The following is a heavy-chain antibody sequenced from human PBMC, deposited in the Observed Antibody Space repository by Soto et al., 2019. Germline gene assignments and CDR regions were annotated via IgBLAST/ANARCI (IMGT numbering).Heavy chain of an antibody. CDR2: IDPSDSYT. V-gene: IGHV5-10-1*01. CDR3: ARLYCSSTSCYYYYGMDV. D-gene: IGHD2-2*01. CDR1: GYSFTSYW. Sequence: GESLKISCKGSGYSFTSYWISWVRQMPGKGLEWMGRIDPSDSYTNYSPSLQGHVTISADKSISTAYLQWSSLKASDTAMYYCARLYCSSTSCYYYYGMDVWGQGTTVTVSS. J-gene: IGHJ6*02.